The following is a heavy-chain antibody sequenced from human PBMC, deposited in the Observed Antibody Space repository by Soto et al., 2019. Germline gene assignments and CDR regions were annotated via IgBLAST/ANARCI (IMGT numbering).Heavy chain of an antibody. J-gene: IGHJ4*02. CDR3: ARDGSGRPATY. D-gene: IGHD3-10*01. CDR1: GDSIRNNY. V-gene: IGHV4-59*01. CDR2: FYNSGTT. Sequence: SETLSLTCTVSGDSIRNNYWIWIRQVPGRGLEWIGFFYNSGTTNYNPSFKSRVTMSGDTATNQFFLNLMPVTAADTAVYYCARDGSGRPATYWGQGILVTVSS.